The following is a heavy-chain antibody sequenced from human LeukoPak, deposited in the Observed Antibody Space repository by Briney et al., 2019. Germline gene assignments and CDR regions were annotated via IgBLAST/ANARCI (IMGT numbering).Heavy chain of an antibody. V-gene: IGHV5-51*01. D-gene: IGHD3-16*02. CDR3: VRMIGLGEVSPYFDY. CDR2: IYPGDSKI. CDR1: GYSFTSYW. J-gene: IGHJ4*02. Sequence: GESLKISCKGSGYSFTSYWIAWVRQMPGKGLEWMGSIYPGDSKIRYRPPFQGQVIISADRSISTAYLQWSSLKASDTAIYFCVRMIGLGEVSPYFDYWGQGALVTVSS.